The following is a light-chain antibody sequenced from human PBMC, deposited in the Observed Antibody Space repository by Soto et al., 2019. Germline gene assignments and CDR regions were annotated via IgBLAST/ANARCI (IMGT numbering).Light chain of an antibody. J-gene: IGKJ1*01. CDR2: KAS. V-gene: IGKV1-5*03. CDR3: QHYNSYSEA. CDR1: QTISSW. Sequence: DIQMTQSPSTLSASVGDRVTITCRASQTISSWLAWYQQKPGKAPKLLIYKASTLKSGVPSRFSGSGSGTEFTLTISSLQPDDFATYYCQHYNSYSEAFGQGTQV.